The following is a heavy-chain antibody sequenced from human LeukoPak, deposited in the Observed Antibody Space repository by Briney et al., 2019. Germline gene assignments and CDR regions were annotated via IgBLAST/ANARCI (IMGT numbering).Heavy chain of an antibody. CDR3: ARNWNYNYYYYYMDV. CDR2: MNPNSGNT. D-gene: IGHD1-7*01. J-gene: IGHJ6*03. Sequence: ASVKVSCEASGYTFTSYDINWVRQATGQGLEWMGWMNPNSGNTGYAQKFQGRVTMTRNTSISTAYMELSSLRSEDTAVYYCARNWNYNYYYYYMDVWGKGTTVTVSS. V-gene: IGHV1-8*01. CDR1: GYTFTSYD.